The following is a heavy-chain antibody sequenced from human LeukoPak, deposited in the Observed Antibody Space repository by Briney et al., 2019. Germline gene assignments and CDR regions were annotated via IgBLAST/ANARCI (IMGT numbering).Heavy chain of an antibody. D-gene: IGHD6-19*01. CDR2: INHSGST. CDR1: GGSFSGYY. V-gene: IGHV4-34*01. J-gene: IGHJ4*02. Sequence: SETLSLTCAVYGGSFSGYYWSWIRQPPGKGLEWIGEINHSGSTYYNPSLKSRVTISVDTSKNQFSLKLSSVTAADTAVYYCARRRVIAVAGSYFDYWGQGTLVTVSS. CDR3: ARRRVIAVAGSYFDY.